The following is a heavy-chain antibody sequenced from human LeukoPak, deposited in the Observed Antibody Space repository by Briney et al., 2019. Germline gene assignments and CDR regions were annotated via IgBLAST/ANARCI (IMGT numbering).Heavy chain of an antibody. CDR1: GYTFTSYD. V-gene: IGHV1-8*01. J-gene: IGHJ6*02. CDR2: MNPNSGNT. Sequence: ASVKVSCKASGYTFTSYDINWVRQATGQGLEWMGWMNPNSGNTGYAQKFQGRVTMTRNTSISTAYMELSSLRSEDTAVYYCARGWGKLLWFGELSHYYYYGMDVWGQGTTVTVSS. D-gene: IGHD3-10*01. CDR3: ARGWGKLLWFGELSHYYYYGMDV.